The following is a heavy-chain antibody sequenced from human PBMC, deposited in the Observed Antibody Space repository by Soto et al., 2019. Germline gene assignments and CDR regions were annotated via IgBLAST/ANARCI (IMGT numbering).Heavy chain of an antibody. CDR1: GYTFTSYA. D-gene: IGHD6-19*01. Sequence: ASVKVSCKASGYTFTSYAMHWVRQAPGQRLEWMGWINAGNGNTKYSQKFQGRVTITRDTSASTAYMELRSLRSDDTAVYYCARVSSGWYYWFDPWGQGTLVTVSS. CDR2: INAGNGNT. CDR3: ARVSSGWYYWFDP. V-gene: IGHV1-3*01. J-gene: IGHJ5*02.